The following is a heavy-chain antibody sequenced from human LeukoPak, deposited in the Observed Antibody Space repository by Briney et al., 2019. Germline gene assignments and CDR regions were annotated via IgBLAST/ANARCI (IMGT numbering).Heavy chain of an antibody. CDR1: GYSFINYW. J-gene: IGHJ3*02. Sequence: GESLKISCNGFGYSFINYWIGWVRQMPPKGLEWMGMINSGDSDTRYSPPFQGQVTISVDRSISTASLQWSSLKASDTAMYYCATSKRVVTRGIFDIWGQGTMVTVSS. V-gene: IGHV5-51*01. CDR3: ATSKRVVTRGIFDI. CDR2: INSGDSDT. D-gene: IGHD2-21*02.